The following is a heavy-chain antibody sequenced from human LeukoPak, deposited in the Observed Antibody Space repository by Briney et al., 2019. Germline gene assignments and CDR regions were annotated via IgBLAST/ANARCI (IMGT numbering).Heavy chain of an antibody. D-gene: IGHD2-2*01. Sequence: GASVKVSCKASGGTFSSYAISWVRQAPGQGLEWMGGIIPIFGTANYAQKFQGRVTITADKSTSTAYMELSSLRSEDTAVYYCATSRDIVVVPASIYYYYMDVWGKGTTVTVSS. CDR2: IIPIFGTA. J-gene: IGHJ6*03. CDR3: ATSRDIVVVPASIYYYYMDV. V-gene: IGHV1-69*06. CDR1: GGTFSSYA.